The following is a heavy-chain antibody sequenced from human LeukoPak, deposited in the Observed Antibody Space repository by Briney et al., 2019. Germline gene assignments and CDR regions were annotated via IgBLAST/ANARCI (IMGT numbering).Heavy chain of an antibody. Sequence: GGSLRLSCVASGFTFSSSWMSWVRQAPGKGLEWVSVIYSGGSTYYADSVKGRFTISRDNSKNTLYLQMNSLRAEDTAVYYCARSPGYWGQGTLVTVSS. CDR3: ARSPGY. CDR2: IYSGGST. CDR1: GFTFSSSW. V-gene: IGHV3-53*01. J-gene: IGHJ4*02.